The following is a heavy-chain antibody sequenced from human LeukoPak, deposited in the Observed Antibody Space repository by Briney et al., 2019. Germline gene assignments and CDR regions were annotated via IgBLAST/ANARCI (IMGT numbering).Heavy chain of an antibody. V-gene: IGHV4-30-2*01. CDR3: ARAAFEGPFDY. CDR2: IYHSGST. J-gene: IGHJ4*02. D-gene: IGHD3-3*02. CDR1: GGSISSGGYS. Sequence: PSQTLSLTCAVSGGSISSGGYSWSWIRQPPGKGLEWIGYIYHSGSTYYNPSLKSRVTISVGRSKNQLSLKLSSVTAADTAVYYCARAAFEGPFDYWGQGTLVTVSS.